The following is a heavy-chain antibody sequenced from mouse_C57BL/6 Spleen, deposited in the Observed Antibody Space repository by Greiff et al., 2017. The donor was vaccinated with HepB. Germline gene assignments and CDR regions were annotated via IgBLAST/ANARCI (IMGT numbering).Heavy chain of an antibody. D-gene: IGHD1-1*01. CDR1: GYTFTDYY. J-gene: IGHJ1*03. CDR2: INPNNGGT. V-gene: IGHV1-26*01. CDR3: ARRGYYYGSSYGGYFDV. Sequence: VQLQQSGPELVKPGASVKISCKASGYTFTDYYMNWVKQSHGKSLEWIGDINPNNGGTSYNQKFKGKATLTVDKSSSTAYMELRSLTSEDSAVYYCARRGYYYGSSYGGYFDVWGTGTTVTVSS.